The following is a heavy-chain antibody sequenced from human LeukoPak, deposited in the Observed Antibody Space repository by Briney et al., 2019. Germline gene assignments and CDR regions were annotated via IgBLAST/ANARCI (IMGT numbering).Heavy chain of an antibody. V-gene: IGHV4-39*01. CDR1: GGSISNYY. D-gene: IGHD3-3*01. Sequence: PSETLSLTCTVSGGSISNYYWGWIRQPPGKGLEWIGSIYYSGSTYYNPSLKSRVTISVDTSKNQFSLKLSSVTAADTAVYYCARSYYDFWSEWFDPWGQGTLVTVSS. CDR3: ARSYYDFWSEWFDP. J-gene: IGHJ5*02. CDR2: IYYSGST.